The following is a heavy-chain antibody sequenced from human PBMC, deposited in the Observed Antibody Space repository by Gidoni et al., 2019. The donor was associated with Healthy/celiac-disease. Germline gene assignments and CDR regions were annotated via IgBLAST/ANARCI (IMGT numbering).Heavy chain of an antibody. J-gene: IGHJ4*02. V-gene: IGHV4-59*01. Sequence: QVQLQESGPGLVKPSETLSLTCTVSGGSISSYSWSWIRQPPGKGLEWIGYIYYSVSTNYNPSLKSRVTISVDTSKNQFSLKLSSVTAADTAVYYCARAPRADIKVGATPGYFDYWGQGTLVTVSS. CDR1: GGSISSYS. D-gene: IGHD1-26*01. CDR3: ARAPRADIKVGATPGYFDY. CDR2: IYYSVST.